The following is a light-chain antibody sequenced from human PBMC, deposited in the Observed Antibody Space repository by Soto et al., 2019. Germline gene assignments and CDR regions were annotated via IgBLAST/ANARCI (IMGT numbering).Light chain of an antibody. J-gene: IGLJ2*01. V-gene: IGLV1-44*01. CDR3: AAWDDTLNGFVV. CDR2: KNS. CDR1: SSNIGSST. Sequence: QSVLTQPPSASGTPGQRVTISCSGSSSNIGSSTVNWYQQFSGTAPKLLIYKNSQRPSGVPDRFSGSKSGTSASLAISGLQSEDEADYYCAAWDDTLNGFVVFGGGTKVTAL.